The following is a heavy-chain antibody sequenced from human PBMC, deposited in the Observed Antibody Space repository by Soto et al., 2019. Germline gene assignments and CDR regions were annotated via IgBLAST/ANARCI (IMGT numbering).Heavy chain of an antibody. J-gene: IGHJ3*01. V-gene: IGHV3-9*01. CDR1: GFTFDAYG. CDR2: ISWNSGRI. CDR3: AKGVVTYYYDGSSDPDGVDV. D-gene: IGHD3-22*01. Sequence: EVQLVESGGGLVQPGRALRLSCAASGFTFDAYGMNWVRQAPGKGLEWVSGISWNSGRIAYTDSVKGRFTIFRDNAKNSLYLPMNHLTPEDTALYYCAKGVVTYYYDGSSDPDGVDVWGQGTVVTVSS.